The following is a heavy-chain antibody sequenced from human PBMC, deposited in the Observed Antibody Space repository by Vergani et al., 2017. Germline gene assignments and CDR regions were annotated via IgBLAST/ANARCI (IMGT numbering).Heavy chain of an antibody. D-gene: IGHD6-19*01. J-gene: IGHJ4*01. CDR2: IAPNGRKP. CDR3: VRGTSDWKGLDF. CDR1: GFTFSGYW. V-gene: IGHV3-74*01. Sequence: EVRLVESGGGLVQPGGSVRLSCAASGFTFSGYWMHWVRQDAGRGLVSVSFIAPNGRKPDYADSVKGRFTISRDNAKNTLFLQMNRLRAEDTAIYYCVRGTSDWKGLDFWGRGTRVTVSS.